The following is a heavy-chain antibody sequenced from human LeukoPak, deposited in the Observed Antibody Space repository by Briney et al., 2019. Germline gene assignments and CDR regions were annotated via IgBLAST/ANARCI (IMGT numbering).Heavy chain of an antibody. CDR1: GFTFSRYG. D-gene: IGHD5-18*01. CDR2: IRYDGSRK. J-gene: IGHJ4*02. V-gene: IGHV3-30*02. Sequence: GGSLRLSCAASGFTFSRYGMHWVRQAPDKGLEWVAFIRYDGSRKYYADSVKGRFTISRDNSKNTLYLQMNSLRAEDTAVYYCAKSHGYSYGFDYWGQGTLVTVSS. CDR3: AKSHGYSYGFDY.